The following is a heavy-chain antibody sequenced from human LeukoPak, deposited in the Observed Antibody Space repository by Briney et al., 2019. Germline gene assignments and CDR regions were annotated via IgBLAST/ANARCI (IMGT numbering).Heavy chain of an antibody. D-gene: IGHD3-10*01. Sequence: GGSLRLSCAASGFTFSSYWMHWVRQAPGKGLVWVSRIYSDGSSTNYADSVRGRFTISRDNSKNTLYLQMNSLRAEDTAVYYCARALDGSGSRSFNYWGQGTLVTVSS. CDR1: GFTFSSYW. J-gene: IGHJ4*02. CDR2: IYSDGSST. CDR3: ARALDGSGSRSFNY. V-gene: IGHV3-74*01.